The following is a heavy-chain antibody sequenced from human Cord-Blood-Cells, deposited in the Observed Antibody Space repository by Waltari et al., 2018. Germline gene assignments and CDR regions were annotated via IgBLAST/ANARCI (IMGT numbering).Heavy chain of an antibody. CDR2: IYHSGST. V-gene: IGHV4-38-2*01. CDR1: GYSISSGYY. CDR3: ARALGWFDY. Sequence: QVQLQESGPGLVQPSETLSLTCAVSGYSISSGYYWGWIRQPPGKGLEWIGSIYHSGSTYYNPSLKSRVTISVDTSKNQFSLKLSSVTAADTAVYYCARALGWFDYWGQGTLVTVSS. D-gene: IGHD7-27*01. J-gene: IGHJ4*02.